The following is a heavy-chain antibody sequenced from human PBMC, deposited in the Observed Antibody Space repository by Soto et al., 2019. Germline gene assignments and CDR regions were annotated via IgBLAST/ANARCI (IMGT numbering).Heavy chain of an antibody. CDR3: ARAQGSSTSLEIYYYYYYGMDV. CDR1: GGTFSSYA. D-gene: IGHD2-2*01. V-gene: IGHV1-69*01. Sequence: QVQLVQSGAEVKKPGSSVKVSCKASGGTFSSYAISWVRQAHGQGLEWMGGIIPISDTTNYAQKFQGRVTITADESTSTAYMELSSLRSEDTAVYYCARAQGSSTSLEIYYYYYYGMDVWGQGTTVTVSS. CDR2: IIPISDTT. J-gene: IGHJ6*02.